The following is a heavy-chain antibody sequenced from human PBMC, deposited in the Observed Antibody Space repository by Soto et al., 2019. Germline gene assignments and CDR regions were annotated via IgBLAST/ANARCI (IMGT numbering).Heavy chain of an antibody. V-gene: IGHV1-69*08. Sequence: QVQLVQSGAEVKKPGSSVKVSCKASGGTFSSYTISWVRQAPGQGLEWMGRIIPILGIANYAQKFQGRVTINADKSKSTAYMELSSLRSEDTGVYYCARDADGLYYFDYWGQGTLVTVSS. J-gene: IGHJ4*02. CDR2: IIPILGIA. CDR3: ARDADGLYYFDY. CDR1: GGTFSSYT.